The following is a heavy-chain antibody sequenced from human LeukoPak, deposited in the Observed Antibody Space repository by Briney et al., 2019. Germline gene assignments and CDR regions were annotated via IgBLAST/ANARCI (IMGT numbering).Heavy chain of an antibody. J-gene: IGHJ3*02. D-gene: IGHD6-19*01. CDR1: GGSISSGGYY. V-gene: IGHV4-31*03. Sequence: SETLSLTCTVSGGSISSGGYYWSWIRQHPGKGLEWIGYIYYSGSTYYNPSLKSRVTISVDTSKNQFSLKQSSVTAADTAVYYCARGGTGGWRDAFDIWGQGTMVTVSS. CDR2: IYYSGST. CDR3: ARGGTGGWRDAFDI.